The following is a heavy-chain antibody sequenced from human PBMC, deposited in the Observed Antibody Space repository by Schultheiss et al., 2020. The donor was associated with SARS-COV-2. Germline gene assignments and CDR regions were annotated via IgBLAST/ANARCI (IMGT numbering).Heavy chain of an antibody. J-gene: IGHJ2*01. CDR2: ISGSGGST. CDR1: GFTFSSYA. V-gene: IGHV3-23*01. CDR3: ARATYHDVLTGHSLADGWYFDL. D-gene: IGHD3-9*01. Sequence: GGSLRLSCAASGFTFSSYAMSWVRQAPGKGLEWVSAISGSGGSTYYADSVKGRFTISRDNRKNTLYLQMNSLTVEDTAVYFCARATYHDVLTGHSLADGWYFDLWGRGTLVTVSS.